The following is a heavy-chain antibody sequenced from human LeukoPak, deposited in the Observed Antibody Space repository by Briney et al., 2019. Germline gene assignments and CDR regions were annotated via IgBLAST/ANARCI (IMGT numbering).Heavy chain of an antibody. J-gene: IGHJ4*02. CDR2: INSDGSTT. D-gene: IGHD6-19*01. V-gene: IGHV3-74*01. CDR3: AREAVAGSGVVDY. Sequence: PGGSLRLSCAASGFTFSSYWMHWVRQAPGKGLVWVSRINSDGSTTSHADSVKGRFTISRDNAKNTLYLQMNSLRAEDTAVYYCAREAVAGSGVVDYWGQGTLVTVSS. CDR1: GFTFSSYW.